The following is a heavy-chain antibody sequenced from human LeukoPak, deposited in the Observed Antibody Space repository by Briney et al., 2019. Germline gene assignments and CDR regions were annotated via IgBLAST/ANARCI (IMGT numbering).Heavy chain of an antibody. CDR1: GGSTSSGSYY. CDR2: IYTSGST. D-gene: IGHD3-3*01. Sequence: PSETLSLTCTVSGGSTSSGSYYWSWIRQPAGKGLEWIGRIYTSGSTNYNPSLKSRVTISVDTSKNQFSLKLSSVTAADTAVYYCARSEVWSGYSFDYWGQGTLVTVSS. J-gene: IGHJ4*02. V-gene: IGHV4-61*02. CDR3: ARSEVWSGYSFDY.